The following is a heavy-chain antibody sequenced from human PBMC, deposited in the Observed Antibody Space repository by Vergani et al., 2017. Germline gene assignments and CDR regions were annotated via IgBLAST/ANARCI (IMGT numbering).Heavy chain of an antibody. CDR1: GGSISPYY. Sequence: QVQLQESGPGLVKPSETLSLTCIVPGGSISPYYWSWIRQPAGKGLEWIGRIYTSESTNYNPSLKSRVTRSVDTSKNQFSLKLSSVTAAGTAVYYCAREYSSSVGFLAYWGQGTLVTVSS. CDR2: IYTSEST. V-gene: IGHV4-4*07. J-gene: IGHJ4*02. CDR3: AREYSSSVGFLAY. D-gene: IGHD6-6*01.